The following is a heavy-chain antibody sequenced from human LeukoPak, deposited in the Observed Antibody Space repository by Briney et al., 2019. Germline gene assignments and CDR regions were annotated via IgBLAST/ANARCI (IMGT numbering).Heavy chain of an antibody. CDR3: ARGKCSGGSCYATLDY. J-gene: IGHJ4*02. CDR1: GFTFSSYS. Sequence: GGSLRLSCAASGFTFSSYSMNWVRQAPGKGLEWVSYISSSSSTIYYADSVKGRFTISRDNAKNSLYLQMNSLRAEDTAVYYCARGKCSGGSCYATLDYWGQGTLVTVSS. CDR2: ISSSSSTI. V-gene: IGHV3-48*04. D-gene: IGHD2-15*01.